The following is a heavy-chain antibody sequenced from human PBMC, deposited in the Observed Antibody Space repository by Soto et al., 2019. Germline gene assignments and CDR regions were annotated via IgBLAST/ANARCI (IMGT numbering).Heavy chain of an antibody. Sequence: SETLSLTCTVSGGTISSYYGSWIRQHPGKGLEWIGYIYYSGSTNYNPSLKSRVTISVDTSKSQFSLKLSSVTAADTAVYYCARSKYGWLLYSSSSSWFDPWGQGTLVTVSS. D-gene: IGHD6-6*01. J-gene: IGHJ5*02. CDR2: IYYSGST. CDR3: ARSKYGWLLYSSSSSWFDP. V-gene: IGHV4-59*01. CDR1: GGTISSYY.